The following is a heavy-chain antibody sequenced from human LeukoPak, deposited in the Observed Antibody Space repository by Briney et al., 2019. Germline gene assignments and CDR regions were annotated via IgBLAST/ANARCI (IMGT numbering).Heavy chain of an antibody. CDR1: GGSISSYY. CDR3: AREGVYGIIDY. J-gene: IGHJ4*02. V-gene: IGHV4-59*01. D-gene: IGHD1-1*01. CDR2: IYYSGST. Sequence: SETLSLTCTVSGGSISSYYWSWIRQPPGKGLEWIGYIYYSGSTNYNPSLKSRVTISVDTSKNQFSLKLSSVTAADTAVYYCAREGVYGIIDYWGQGTLITVSS.